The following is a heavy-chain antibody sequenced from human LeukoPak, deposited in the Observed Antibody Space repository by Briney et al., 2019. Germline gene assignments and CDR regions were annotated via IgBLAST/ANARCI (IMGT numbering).Heavy chain of an antibody. CDR2: ISAYNGNT. J-gene: IGHJ4*02. V-gene: IGHV1-18*01. D-gene: IGHD3-16*01. CDR3: ARGRWGSFGPSDY. CDR1: GYTFTSYG. Sequence: ASVKVSCKASGYTFTSYGISWVRQAPGQGLEWMGWISAYNGNTNYAQKLQGRVTMTRNTSISTAYMELSSLRAEDTAVYYCARGRWGSFGPSDYWGQGTLVTVSS.